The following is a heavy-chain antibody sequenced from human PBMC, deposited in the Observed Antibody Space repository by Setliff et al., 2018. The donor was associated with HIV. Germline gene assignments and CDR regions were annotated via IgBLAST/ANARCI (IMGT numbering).Heavy chain of an antibody. CDR1: GYTFTNYY. V-gene: IGHV1-46*01. J-gene: IGHJ4*02. D-gene: IGHD2-15*01. Sequence: ASVKVSCKTSGYTFTNYYMHWMRLAPGQGLEWMGVVNTVGGGASYAQKFQGRLTVTRDTSTSTVYMELSSLRSEDTAVYYCAREGQVVVTAKGFDYWGLGTLVTVS. CDR2: VNTVGGGA. CDR3: AREGQVVVTAKGFDY.